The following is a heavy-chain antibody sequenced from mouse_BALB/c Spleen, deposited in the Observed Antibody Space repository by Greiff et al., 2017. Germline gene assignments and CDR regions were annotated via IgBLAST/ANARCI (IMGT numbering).Heavy chain of an antibody. Sequence: EVMLVESGGGLVKPGGSLKLSCAASGFTFSSYAMSWVRQTPEKRLEWVASISSGGSTYYPDSVKGRFTISRDNARNILYLQMSSLRSEDTAMYYCARGGGYDRGFAYWGQGTLVTVSA. CDR1: GFTFSSYA. CDR2: ISSGGST. V-gene: IGHV5-6-5*01. CDR3: ARGGGYDRGFAY. J-gene: IGHJ3*01. D-gene: IGHD2-2*01.